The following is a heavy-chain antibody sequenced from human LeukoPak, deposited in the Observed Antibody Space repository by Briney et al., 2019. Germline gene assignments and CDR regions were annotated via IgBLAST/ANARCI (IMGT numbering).Heavy chain of an antibody. CDR3: ARDGSSGTVTSPYYYYYGMDV. J-gene: IGHJ6*02. CDR2: INPNSGGT. V-gene: IGHV1-2*02. CDR1: GYTFTGYY. Sequence: ASVKVSFKASGYTFTGYYMHWVRQAPGQGLEWMGWINPNSGGTNYAQKFQGRVTMTRDTSISTAYMELSRLRSDDTAVYYCARDGSSGTVTSPYYYYYGMDVWGQGTTVTVSS. D-gene: IGHD4-11*01.